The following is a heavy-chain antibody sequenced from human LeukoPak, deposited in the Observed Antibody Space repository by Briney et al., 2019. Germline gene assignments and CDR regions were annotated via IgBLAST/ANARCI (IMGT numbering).Heavy chain of an antibody. Sequence: PGGSLRLSCAASGFTFSSYGMHWVRQAPGKGLEWVAFIRYDGSNKYYADSVKGRFTISRDNSKNTLYLQMNSLRAEDTAVYYCAKDLMVAAPMGNWFDPRGQGTLVTVSS. J-gene: IGHJ5*02. V-gene: IGHV3-30*02. CDR2: IRYDGSNK. CDR1: GFTFSSYG. CDR3: AKDLMVAAPMGNWFDP. D-gene: IGHD2-15*01.